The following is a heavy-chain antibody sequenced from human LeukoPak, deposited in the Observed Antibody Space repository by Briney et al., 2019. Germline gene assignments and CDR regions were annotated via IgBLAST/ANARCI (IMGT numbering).Heavy chain of an antibody. D-gene: IGHD2-21*01. J-gene: IGHJ6*03. CDR3: ARLKFYDSAGYSPGYYMDV. Sequence: PSETLSLTCSVSGGAIISYYWRWIRQPAGKGPEWIGRIYPTGNTDYNPSLKTRVTMSTDLSKKRFSLRLRSVTAADTAVYYCARLKFYDSAGYSPGYYMDVWGKGTAVTVSS. CDR1: GGAIISYY. V-gene: IGHV4-4*07. CDR2: IYPTGNT.